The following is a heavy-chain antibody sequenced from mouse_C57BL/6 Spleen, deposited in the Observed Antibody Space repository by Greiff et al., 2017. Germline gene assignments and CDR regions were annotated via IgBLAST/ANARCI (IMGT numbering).Heavy chain of an antibody. J-gene: IGHJ2*01. CDR3: ARDYYGKSYFDY. V-gene: IGHV5-16*01. CDR1: GFTFSDYY. Sequence: EVQRVESEGGLVQPGSSMKLSCTASGFTFSDYYMAWVRQVPEKGLEWVANINYDGSSTYYLDSLKSRFIISRDNAKNILYLQMSSLKSEDTATYYCARDYYGKSYFDYWGQGTTLTVSS. D-gene: IGHD1-1*01. CDR2: INYDGSST.